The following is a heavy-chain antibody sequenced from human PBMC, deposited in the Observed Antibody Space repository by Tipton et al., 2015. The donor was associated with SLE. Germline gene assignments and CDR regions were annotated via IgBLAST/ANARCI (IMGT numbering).Heavy chain of an antibody. Sequence: TLSLTCTVSGGSISSGSYYWSWIRQPAGKGLEWIGSIYYSGSTYYNPSLKSRVAISVDTSKNQFSLKLSSVTAADTAVYYCARVFDFWSGYWFDYWGQGALVTVSS. J-gene: IGHJ4*02. CDR2: IYYSGST. CDR3: ARVFDFWSGYWFDY. CDR1: GGSISSGSYY. D-gene: IGHD3-3*01. V-gene: IGHV4-39*07.